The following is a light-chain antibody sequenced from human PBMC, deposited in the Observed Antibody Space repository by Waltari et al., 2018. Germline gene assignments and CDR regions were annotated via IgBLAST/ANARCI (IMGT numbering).Light chain of an antibody. CDR2: WAS. V-gene: IGKV4-1*01. CDR3: QQCYSFPYT. Sequence: IVMTQSPDSLAVSLGERATINCKSIQSVLSSSNNKNYLVWYQQKPGQPPKLLISWASTRESGVPDRFSGSGSGTDFTLTISSLQAEDVAVYYCQQCYSFPYTFGQGTKLEIK. CDR1: QSVLSSSNNKNY. J-gene: IGKJ2*01.